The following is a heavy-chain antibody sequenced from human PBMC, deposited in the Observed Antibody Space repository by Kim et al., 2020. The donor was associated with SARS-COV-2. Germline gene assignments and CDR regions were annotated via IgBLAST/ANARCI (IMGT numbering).Heavy chain of an antibody. V-gene: IGHV1-69*13. D-gene: IGHD4-4*01. Sequence: SVKVSCKASGGTFSSYAISWVRQAPGQGLEWMGGIIPIFGTANYAQKFQGRVTITADESTSTAYMELSSLRSEDTAVYYCARETRMATVDFDYWGQGTLVTVSS. CDR2: IIPIFGTA. J-gene: IGHJ4*02. CDR1: GGTFSSYA. CDR3: ARETRMATVDFDY.